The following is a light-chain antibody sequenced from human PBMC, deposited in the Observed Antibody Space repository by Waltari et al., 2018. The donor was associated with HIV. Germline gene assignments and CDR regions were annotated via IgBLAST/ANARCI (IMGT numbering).Light chain of an antibody. CDR1: SSHIGANYD. CDR2: GNN. Sequence: QSVLTQPPSVSGAPGQRVTISCTGSSSHIGANYDVTWYQQFPGTAPKLLLSGNNDRPSGVPDRFSGSRSGTSASLAITGLQADDEADYYCQSYDSSLSGSVVFGGGTKLTVL. J-gene: IGLJ2*01. CDR3: QSYDSSLSGSVV. V-gene: IGLV1-40*01.